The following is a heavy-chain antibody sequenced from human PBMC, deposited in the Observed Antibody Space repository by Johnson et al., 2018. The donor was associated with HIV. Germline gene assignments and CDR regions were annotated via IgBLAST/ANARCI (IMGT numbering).Heavy chain of an antibody. CDR2: IKSKTDGGTT. J-gene: IGHJ3*02. CDR1: GFTFSNAW. CDR3: ARGGAGGNSEGAFDM. D-gene: IGHD4-23*01. Sequence: VQLVESGGGLVKPGGSLRLSCAASGFTFSNAWMSWVRQAPGKGLEWVGRIKSKTDGGTTDYAAPVKGRFTISRDESRNTLYLQMNSLKTEDTGVYYCARGGAGGNSEGAFDMWGQGTMVTVSS. V-gene: IGHV3-15*01.